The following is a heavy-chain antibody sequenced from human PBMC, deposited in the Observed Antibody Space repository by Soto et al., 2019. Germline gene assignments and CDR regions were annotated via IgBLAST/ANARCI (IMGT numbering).Heavy chain of an antibody. J-gene: IGHJ5*01. V-gene: IGHV6-1*01. CDR1: WVSFSSKIAA. Sequence: SQALSLTCAISWVSFSSKIAACNCIRQSPSRGLEWLGRTYYRSKWSTDYAVSVKSRITINPDTSKNQFSLQLNSVTPEDTAVYYCTRALSGSYDSWGQGTLVTVSS. CDR2: TYYRSKWST. CDR3: TRALSGSYDS. D-gene: IGHD1-26*01.